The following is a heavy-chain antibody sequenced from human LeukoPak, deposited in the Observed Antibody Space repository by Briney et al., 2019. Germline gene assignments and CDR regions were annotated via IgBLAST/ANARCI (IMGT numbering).Heavy chain of an antibody. V-gene: IGHV4-59*08. CDR3: ARGARAGYNLEPFDY. J-gene: IGHJ4*02. D-gene: IGHD5-24*01. Sequence: PSETLSLTCTVSGGSMSSYYWSWIRLPPGKGLEWIGYIYYSGSTKYNPSLKSRVTISVDTSKNQFSLKLSSVTAADTAVYYCARGARAGYNLEPFDYWGQGTLVTVSS. CDR1: GGSMSSYY. CDR2: IYYSGST.